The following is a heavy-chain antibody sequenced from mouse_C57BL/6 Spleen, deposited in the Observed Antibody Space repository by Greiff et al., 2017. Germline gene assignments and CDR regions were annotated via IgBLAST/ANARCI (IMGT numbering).Heavy chain of an antibody. CDR2: ISYDGSN. CDR1: GYSITSGYY. Sequence: EVQLQESGPGLVKPSQSLSLTCSVTGYSITSGYYWNWIRQFPGNKLEWMGYISYDGSNNYNPSLKNRISITRDTSKNQFFLKLNSVTTEDTATYYCAREGIYYGYAWFAYWGQGTLVTVSA. D-gene: IGHD2-2*01. CDR3: AREGIYYGYAWFAY. V-gene: IGHV3-6*01. J-gene: IGHJ3*01.